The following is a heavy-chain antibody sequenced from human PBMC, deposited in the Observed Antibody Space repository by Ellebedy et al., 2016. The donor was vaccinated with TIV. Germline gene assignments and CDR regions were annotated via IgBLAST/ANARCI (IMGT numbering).Heavy chain of an antibody. V-gene: IGHV3-7*03. CDR1: GFSFGSYW. J-gene: IGHJ6*02. CDR2: INQDATKT. D-gene: IGHD4-17*01. CDR3: ARDGAYGDYAPGQYGMDV. Sequence: GGSLRLSCAASGFSFGSYWMSWVRQAPGKGLEWVANINQDATKTFYVDSVEGRFTISRDNAKNSLHLQMNSLRVEDTAVYYCARDGAYGDYAPGQYGMDVWGQGTTVIVS.